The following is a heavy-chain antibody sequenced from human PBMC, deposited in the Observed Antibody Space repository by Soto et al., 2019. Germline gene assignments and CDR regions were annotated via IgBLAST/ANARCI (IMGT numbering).Heavy chain of an antibody. V-gene: IGHV3-11*01. Sequence: QVQLVESGGDLVKPGGSLRXXCAASGYTFXXXXMSWXXQAPGKGLEWISYIDTSGTKIYYADSVKGRFTITRDNAKNSLYLEMNSLRDEDTAVYYCASHYDMWSGYLSPVDYWGQGTLVTVSS. CDR1: GYTFXXXX. D-gene: IGHD3-3*01. CDR3: ASHYDMWSGYLSPVDY. J-gene: IGHJ4*02. CDR2: IDTSGTKI.